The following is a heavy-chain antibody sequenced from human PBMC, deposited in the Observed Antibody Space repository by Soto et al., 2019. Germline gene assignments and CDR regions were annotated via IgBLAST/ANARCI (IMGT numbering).Heavy chain of an antibody. D-gene: IGHD3-10*01. J-gene: IGHJ6*02. Sequence: PSETLSLTCTVSGGSISSYYWSWIRQPPGKGLEWIGYIYYSGSTNYNPSLKSRVTISVDTSKNQFSLKLSSVTAADTAVYYCARDLAPYYYGSGSYYHYYYYGMDVWGQGTTVTVSS. CDR3: ARDLAPYYYGSGSYYHYYYYGMDV. CDR1: GGSISSYY. V-gene: IGHV4-59*01. CDR2: IYYSGST.